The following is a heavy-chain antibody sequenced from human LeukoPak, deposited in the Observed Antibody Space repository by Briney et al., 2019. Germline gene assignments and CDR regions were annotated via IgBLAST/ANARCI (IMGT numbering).Heavy chain of an antibody. J-gene: IGHJ4*02. CDR2: ISGGGGA. CDR1: GFTFSSYA. D-gene: IGHD6-19*01. CDR3: AKSFAGAVAGSRGLDY. Sequence: GGSLRLSCAASGFTFSSYAMSWVRQAPGKGLEWVSAISGGGGAYSADSVKGRITISRDNSKNTLYLQMNSLRAEDTAIYYCAKSFAGAVAGSRGLDYWGQGTLVTVSS. V-gene: IGHV3-23*01.